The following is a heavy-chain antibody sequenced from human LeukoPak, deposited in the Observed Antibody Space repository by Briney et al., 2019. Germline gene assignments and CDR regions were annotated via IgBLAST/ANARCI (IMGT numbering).Heavy chain of an antibody. CDR3: AVMVRGYYFDY. CDR1: GFTVSSNY. Sequence: GGSLRLSCAASGFTVSSNYMSWVRQAPGKGLEWVSSISSSSSYIYYADSVKGRFTISRDNAKNSLYLQMNSLRAEDTAVYYCAVMVRGYYFDYWGQGTLVTVSS. CDR2: ISSSSSYI. V-gene: IGHV3-21*01. D-gene: IGHD3-10*01. J-gene: IGHJ4*02.